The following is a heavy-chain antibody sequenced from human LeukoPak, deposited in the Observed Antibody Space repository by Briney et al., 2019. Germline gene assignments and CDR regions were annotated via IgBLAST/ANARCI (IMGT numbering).Heavy chain of an antibody. V-gene: IGHV3-74*01. CDR1: GFTFSSYW. D-gene: IGHD4-17*01. CDR3: ARVPDYGPLYYYYGMDV. J-gene: IGHJ6*04. CDR2: INSDGSST. Sequence: GGSLRLSCAASGFTFSSYWMHRVRQAPGKGLVWVSRINSDGSSTSYADSVKGRFTISRDNAKNTLYLQMNSLRAEDTAVYYCARVPDYGPLYYYYGMDVWGKGTTVTVSS.